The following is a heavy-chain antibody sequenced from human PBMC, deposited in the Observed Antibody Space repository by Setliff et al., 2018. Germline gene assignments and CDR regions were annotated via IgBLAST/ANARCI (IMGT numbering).Heavy chain of an antibody. J-gene: IGHJ3*02. D-gene: IGHD2-15*01. Sequence: ASVKVSCKASGHIFSSYGISWVRQAPGQGLEWMGWISSYNDVTNYEQRFQGRVTMTTDTSASAAYVELRGLRPDDTAIYYCAISSLSICSGGSCPNAFDIWGQGTLVTVSS. V-gene: IGHV1-18*01. CDR1: GHIFSSYG. CDR2: ISSYNDVT. CDR3: AISSLSICSGGSCPNAFDI.